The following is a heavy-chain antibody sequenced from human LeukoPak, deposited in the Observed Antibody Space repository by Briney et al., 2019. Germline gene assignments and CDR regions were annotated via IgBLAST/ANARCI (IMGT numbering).Heavy chain of an antibody. V-gene: IGHV5-51*01. CDR3: ARHYYYGSGSYVGAFDI. Sequence: GESLQISCKGSGYSFTSYWIGWVRQMPGKGLEWMGIIYPGDSDTRYSPSFQGQVTISADKPISTAYLQWSSPKASDTAMYYCARHYYYGSGSYVGAFDIWGQGTMVTVSS. J-gene: IGHJ3*02. D-gene: IGHD3-10*01. CDR1: GYSFTSYW. CDR2: IYPGDSDT.